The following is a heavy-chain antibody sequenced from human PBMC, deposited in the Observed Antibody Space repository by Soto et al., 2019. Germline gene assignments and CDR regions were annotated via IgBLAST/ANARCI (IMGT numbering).Heavy chain of an antibody. CDR2: IHHTGRT. D-gene: IGHD6-19*01. Sequence: QMQLQESGPGLVRPSETLSLTCAVPRASISSEQWWSWVRQPPGKGLEWIGDIHHTGRTNNNPSLTTRVTMSGDKSRGPFPRSLNPVTAAGTAVYYCASSFGWYASAQWGQGTMVIVSS. J-gene: IGHJ1*01. CDR1: RASISSEQW. CDR3: ASSFGWYASAQ. V-gene: IGHV4-4*02.